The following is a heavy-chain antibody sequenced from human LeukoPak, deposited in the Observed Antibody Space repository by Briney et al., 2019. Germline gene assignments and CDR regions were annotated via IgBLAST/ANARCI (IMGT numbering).Heavy chain of an antibody. CDR3: ARLNSSGWYRIFDY. J-gene: IGHJ4*02. D-gene: IGHD6-19*01. CDR2: IYYSGST. V-gene: IGHV4-39*01. CDR1: GGSISSSTYY. Sequence: SETLSLTCTGSGGSISSSTYYWGWIRQPPGKGLEWIGSIYYSGSTFYNPSLKSRVTISVDTSKNQFSLKLSSVTAADTAVYYCARLNSSGWYRIFDYWGQGTLVTVSS.